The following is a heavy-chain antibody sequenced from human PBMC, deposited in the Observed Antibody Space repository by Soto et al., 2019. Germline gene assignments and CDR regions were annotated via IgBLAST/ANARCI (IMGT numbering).Heavy chain of an antibody. CDR1: GDSINSDKYY. J-gene: IGHJ5*02. D-gene: IGHD3-9*01. CDR2: IYFRGNT. CDR3: ARHDGLRYFDWFDP. Sequence: SETLSLTCSVSGDSINSDKYYWGWIRQPPGKGLEWIGSIYFRGNTYYNPSLQTRVTISLDTSKSQFSLKLNSVTAADAAVYYCARHDGLRYFDWFDPRGHGTLVTVSS. V-gene: IGHV4-39*01.